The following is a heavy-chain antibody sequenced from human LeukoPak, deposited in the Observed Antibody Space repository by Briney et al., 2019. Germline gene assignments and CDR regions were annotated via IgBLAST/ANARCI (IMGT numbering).Heavy chain of an antibody. J-gene: IGHJ4*02. CDR3: ARGRHCSGGSCYLDY. CDR2: INPNSGGT. CDR1: GYTFTGYY. Sequence: GASVKVSCKASGYTFTGYYMQWVRQAPGQGLEWMGWINPNSGGTNYAQKFQGRITMTRDTSISTVYMELSRLTSDDTAVYYCARGRHCSGGSCYLDYRGQGTLVTVS. D-gene: IGHD2-15*01. V-gene: IGHV1-2*02.